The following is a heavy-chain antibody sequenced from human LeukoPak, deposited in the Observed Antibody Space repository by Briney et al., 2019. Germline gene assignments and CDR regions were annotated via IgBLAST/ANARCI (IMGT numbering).Heavy chain of an antibody. Sequence: SETLSLTCTVSGGSISSYYWSWIRQPPGKGLECIGYIYYSGSTNYNPSLKSRVTISVDTSKNQFSLKLSSVTAADTAVYYCARERRVPDYYYGMDVWGKGTTVTVSS. J-gene: IGHJ6*04. D-gene: IGHD1-1*01. V-gene: IGHV4-59*01. CDR3: ARERRVPDYYYGMDV. CDR1: GGSISSYY. CDR2: IYYSGST.